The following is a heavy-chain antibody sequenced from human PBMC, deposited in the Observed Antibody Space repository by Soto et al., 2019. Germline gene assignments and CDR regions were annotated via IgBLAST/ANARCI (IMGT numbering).Heavy chain of an antibody. V-gene: IGHV1-8*01. CDR3: ARASEATTHYYYYGMDV. J-gene: IGHJ6*02. D-gene: IGHD5-12*01. CDR2: MNPNSGNT. Sequence: GASVKVSCKASGYTFTSYDINWVRQATGQGLEWMGWMNPNSGNTGYAQKFQGRVTMTRNTSISTAYMELSRLRSDDTAVYYCARASEATTHYYYYGMDVWGQGTTVTVSS. CDR1: GYTFTSYD.